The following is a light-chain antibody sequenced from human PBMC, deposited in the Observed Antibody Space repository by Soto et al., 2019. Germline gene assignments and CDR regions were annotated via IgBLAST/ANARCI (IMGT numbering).Light chain of an antibody. CDR2: EAS. CDR3: CSFAGGATFV. J-gene: IGLJ2*01. Sequence: SALTQPASVSGSPGQSITISCTGTSNDIGGYNLVSWYQQHPGKAPKLIIYEASERPSGVSDRFSGSRSGNTASLTISTLQAEDEADYSCCSFAGGATFVFGGGTKLTVL. CDR1: SNDIGGYNL. V-gene: IGLV2-23*02.